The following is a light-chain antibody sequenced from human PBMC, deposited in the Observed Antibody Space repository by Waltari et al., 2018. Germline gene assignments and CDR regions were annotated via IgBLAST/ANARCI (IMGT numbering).Light chain of an antibody. CDR3: NSRDSSGNLWV. Sequence: SSELTQDPAVSVALGQTVRITCQGDSLRSYYASWYQQKPVQAPVLVIYGKNNRPSGIPDRFSGSSSGNTASLTITGAQAEDEADYYCNSRDSSGNLWVFGGGTKLTVL. J-gene: IGLJ2*01. V-gene: IGLV3-19*01. CDR2: GKN. CDR1: SLRSYY.